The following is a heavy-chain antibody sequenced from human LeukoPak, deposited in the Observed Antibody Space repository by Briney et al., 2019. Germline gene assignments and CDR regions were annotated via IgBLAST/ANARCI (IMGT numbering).Heavy chain of an antibody. V-gene: IGHV3-7*01. CDR2: INQDGSQK. CDR3: ARKGWYSDL. J-gene: IGHJ2*01. CDR1: GFTFNSYW. Sequence: GGSLRLSCAASGFTFNSYWMTWVRQAPGKGLEWVASINQDGSQKYYVESLKGRFTISRDNAKNSHYLQMNSLRAEDTAVYYCARKGWYSDLWGRGTLVSVSS.